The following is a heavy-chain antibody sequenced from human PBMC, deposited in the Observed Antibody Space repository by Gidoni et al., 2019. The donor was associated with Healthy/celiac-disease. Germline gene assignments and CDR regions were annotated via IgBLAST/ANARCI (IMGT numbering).Heavy chain of an antibody. CDR3: ARDGGSSSPADY. J-gene: IGHJ4*02. D-gene: IGHD6-6*01. V-gene: IGHV3-48*01. Sequence: EVQLVEAGGGLVQPGGSLRLSCAASGFPFSSYSMNWFRQAPGKGLEWVSYISSSCSTIYYADSVKGRFTISRDNAKNSLYLQMNSLRAEDTAVYYCARDGGSSSPADYWGQGTLVTVSS. CDR2: ISSSCSTI. CDR1: GFPFSSYS.